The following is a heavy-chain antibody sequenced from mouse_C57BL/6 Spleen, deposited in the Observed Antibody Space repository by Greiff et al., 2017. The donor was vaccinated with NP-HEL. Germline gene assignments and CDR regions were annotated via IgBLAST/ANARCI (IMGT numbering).Heavy chain of an antibody. Sequence: VQLQQPGAELVKPGASVKLSCKASGYTFTSYWMHWVKQRPGQGLEWIGMIHPNSGSTNYNEKFKSKATLTVDKSSSTAYMQLSSLTSEDSAVYYCAREITYRGGYYFDYWGQGTTLTVSS. J-gene: IGHJ2*01. D-gene: IGHD1-3*01. CDR1: GYTFTSYW. CDR2: IHPNSGST. CDR3: AREITYRGGYYFDY. V-gene: IGHV1-64*01.